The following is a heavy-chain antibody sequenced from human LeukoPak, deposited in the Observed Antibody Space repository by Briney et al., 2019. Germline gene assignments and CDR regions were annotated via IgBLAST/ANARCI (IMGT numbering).Heavy chain of an antibody. D-gene: IGHD2-21*02. CDR2: INPHSGGT. CDR3: ASLRLGDRGDY. Sequence: ASVKVSCKASGYTFTDYYMRWVRQAPGQGLEWMGWINPHSGGTDHAQKFQGRVTMTRDTSISTAYMELSRLRSDDTAVYYCASLRLGDRGDYWGQGTLVTVSS. J-gene: IGHJ4*02. V-gene: IGHV1-2*02. CDR1: GYTFTDYY.